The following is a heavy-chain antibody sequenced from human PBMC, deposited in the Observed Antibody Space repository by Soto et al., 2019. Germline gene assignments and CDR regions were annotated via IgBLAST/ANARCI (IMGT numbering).Heavy chain of an antibody. D-gene: IGHD2-2*01. CDR2: INHSGST. CDR3: ARGPDIVVVPAAEPGDWFDP. V-gene: IGHV4-34*01. CDR1: GGSFSGYY. J-gene: IGHJ5*02. Sequence: KASETLSLTCAVYGGSFSGYYWSWIRQPPGKGLEWIGEINHSGSTNYNPSLKSRVTISVDTSKNQFSLKLSSVTAADTAVYYCARGPDIVVVPAAEPGDWFDPWGQGTLVTVS.